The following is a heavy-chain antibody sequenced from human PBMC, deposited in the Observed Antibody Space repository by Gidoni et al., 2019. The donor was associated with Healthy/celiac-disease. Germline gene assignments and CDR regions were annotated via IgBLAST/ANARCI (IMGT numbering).Heavy chain of an antibody. D-gene: IGHD5-12*01. Sequence: EVKLVESGGGLVKPGGSLRISCAASGFTFSSYSMQWVRQAPGKGLEWVSSISSSSSYIYYADSVNGRFTISRDNAKNSLYLQMNSLRAEDTAVYYCARDLSSGYSGYDYFDYWGQGTLVTVSS. CDR3: ARDLSSGYSGYDYFDY. CDR1: GFTFSSYS. J-gene: IGHJ4*02. CDR2: ISSSSSYI. V-gene: IGHV3-21*01.